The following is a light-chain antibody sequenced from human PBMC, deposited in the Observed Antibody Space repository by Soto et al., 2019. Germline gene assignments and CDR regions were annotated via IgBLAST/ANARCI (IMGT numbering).Light chain of an antibody. CDR3: GTWDSGLFYV. CDR1: NTNIGIHY. J-gene: IGLJ1*01. Sequence: QSVLTQPPSVSAAPGQRVIISCSGGNTNIGIHYVSWYQQLPGTAPKLLIFDNSKRPSGIPDRFSGSKSGTSATLGITGLQPGDEGDYYCGTWDSGLFYVFGTGTQLTVL. V-gene: IGLV1-51*01. CDR2: DNS.